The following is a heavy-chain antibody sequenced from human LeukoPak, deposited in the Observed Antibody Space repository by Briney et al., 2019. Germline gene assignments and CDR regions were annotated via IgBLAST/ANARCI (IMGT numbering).Heavy chain of an antibody. Sequence: SETLSLTCTVSGASISSSCCFWGWIRQPPGKGLEWVGSIYYTGETYYNPSLKSRVTISVDTSKNQFSLKLSSGTAADTAVYYCAAEFSAYDPFDSWSQGTLVTVSS. CDR1: GASISSSCCF. V-gene: IGHV4-39*07. CDR2: IYYTGET. J-gene: IGHJ4*02. D-gene: IGHD3-3*01. CDR3: AAEFSAYDPFDS.